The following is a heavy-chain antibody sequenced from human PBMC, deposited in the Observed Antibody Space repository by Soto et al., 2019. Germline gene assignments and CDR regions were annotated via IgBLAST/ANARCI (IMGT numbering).Heavy chain of an antibody. CDR1: GFTFDDYA. Sequence: GGSLRLSCAASGFTFDDYAMHWVRQAPGKGLEWVSAISGSGGSTYYADSVKGRFTISRDNSKNTLYLQMNSLRAEDTAVYYCAKDLGYSYFIWFDPWGQGTLVTVSS. CDR3: AKDLGYSYFIWFDP. D-gene: IGHD5-18*01. V-gene: IGHV3-23*01. J-gene: IGHJ5*02. CDR2: ISGSGGST.